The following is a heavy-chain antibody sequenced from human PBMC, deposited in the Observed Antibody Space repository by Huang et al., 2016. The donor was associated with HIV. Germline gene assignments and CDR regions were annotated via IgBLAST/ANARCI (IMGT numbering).Heavy chain of an antibody. CDR1: GFTFSSYW. J-gene: IGHJ4*02. CDR3: VRDPRIQSWLNYFDY. V-gene: IGHV3-74*01. D-gene: IGHD3-22*01. CDR2: INSDGSSS. Sequence: EVQLVESGGGLVQPGGSLRLSCAASGFTFSSYWMHWVRQAPGKGLVWVSRINSDGSSSGYADSGKGQFTISRDNAKNTLYLQMNSLRAEDTAVYYCVRDPRIQSWLNYFDYWGQGTLVSVSS.